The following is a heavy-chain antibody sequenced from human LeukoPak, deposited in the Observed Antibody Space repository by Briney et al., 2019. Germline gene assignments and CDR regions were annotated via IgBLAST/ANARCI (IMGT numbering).Heavy chain of an antibody. V-gene: IGHV4-59*01. J-gene: IGHJ4*02. CDR1: GGSISSYY. CDR2: IYYSGST. CDR3: ARGVARSSKFHFSYYFDY. Sequence: KPSETLSLTCTVSGGSISSYYRSWIRQPPGKGLEWIGHIYYSGSTNYNPSLKSRVTISVDTSKNQFSLKLSSVTAADTAVYYCARGVARSSKFHFSYYFDYWGQGTLVTVSS. D-gene: IGHD6-6*01.